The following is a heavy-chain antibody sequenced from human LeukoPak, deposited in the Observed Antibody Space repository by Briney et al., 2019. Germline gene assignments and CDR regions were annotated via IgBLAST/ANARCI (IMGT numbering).Heavy chain of an antibody. V-gene: IGHV1-18*01. Sequence: ASVKVSCKASSYTFTNYAFTWVRQAPGQGLEWMGWISAYNGNTNYAQKLQGRVTITADKSTSTAYMELSSLRSEDTAVYYCATLGDFDYWGQGTLVTVSS. CDR2: ISAYNGNT. CDR3: ATLGDFDY. D-gene: IGHD3-16*01. CDR1: SYTFTNYA. J-gene: IGHJ4*02.